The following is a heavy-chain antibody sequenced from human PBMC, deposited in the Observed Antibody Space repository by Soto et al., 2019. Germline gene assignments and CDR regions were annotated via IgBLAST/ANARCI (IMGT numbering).Heavy chain of an antibody. V-gene: IGHV1-69*06. CDR2: IVPIFGTA. D-gene: IGHD5-12*01. CDR1: GGTFNSYG. Sequence: SVEVSCKDSGGTFNSYGLTWVRQAPGQGLEWMGRIVPIFGTANYAQKFQGRVTITADKSTSTAYMELSNLRSEDTAVYYCASRVNGYSGFATDCWGQGTLVTVSS. J-gene: IGHJ4*02. CDR3: ASRVNGYSGFATDC.